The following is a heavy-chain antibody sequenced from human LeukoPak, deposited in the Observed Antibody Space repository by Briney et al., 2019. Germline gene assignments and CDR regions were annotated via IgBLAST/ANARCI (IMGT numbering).Heavy chain of an antibody. V-gene: IGHV3-9*01. J-gene: IGHJ4*02. Sequence: GGSLRLSCVGSGFTFDDYAMHWVRQAPGKGLEWVSGISWDSGRRGYADSVKGRFTISRDNAKNSLYLQMNSLRAEDTALYYCARVLRAGVSFDYWGQGTLVTVSS. D-gene: IGHD2/OR15-2a*01. CDR3: ARVLRAGVSFDY. CDR2: ISWDSGRR. CDR1: GFTFDDYA.